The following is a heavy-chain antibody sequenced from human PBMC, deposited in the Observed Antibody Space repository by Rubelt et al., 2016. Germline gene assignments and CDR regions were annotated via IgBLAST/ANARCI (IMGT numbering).Heavy chain of an antibody. J-gene: IGHJ4*02. CDR3: ATGIVVVPAHVPSRDY. V-gene: IGHV1-24*01. CDR1: GYTLTELS. Sequence: QVQLVQSGAEVKKPGASVKVSCKVSGYTLTELSMHWVRQAPGKGLEWMGGFDPEDGETIYAQKFQGRVAWTEDSSTETAYMELSSLRSEDTAVYYCATGIVVVPAHVPSRDYWGQGTLVTVSS. CDR2: FDPEDGET. D-gene: IGHD2-2*01.